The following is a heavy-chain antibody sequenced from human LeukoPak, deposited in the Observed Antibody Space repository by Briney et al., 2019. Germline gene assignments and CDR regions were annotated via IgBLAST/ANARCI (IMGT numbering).Heavy chain of an antibody. D-gene: IGHD4-23*01. Sequence: SETLSLTCIVSASISSYYWTWIRQPPGKGLEWIGHSYFTGNPNYNPSLKSRVTISVDPPKNQFSLKLTSVTAADTAVYYCAGLRSTVAWASFDYWGQGILVTVSS. CDR3: AGLRSTVAWASFDY. J-gene: IGHJ4*02. CDR1: ASISSYY. CDR2: SYFTGNP. V-gene: IGHV4-59*08.